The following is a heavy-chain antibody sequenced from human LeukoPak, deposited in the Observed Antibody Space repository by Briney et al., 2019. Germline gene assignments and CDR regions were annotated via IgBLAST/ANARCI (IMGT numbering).Heavy chain of an antibody. CDR3: ARDQVPRQWLPLGWFDP. CDR1: GCTFTSYG. J-gene: IGHJ5*02. Sequence: GASVKVSCKASGCTFTSYGISWVRQAPGQGLEWMGWISAYNGNTNYAQKLQGRVTMTTDTSTSTAYMELRSLRSDDTAVYYCARDQVPRQWLPLGWFDPWGQGTLVTVSS. V-gene: IGHV1-18*04. CDR2: ISAYNGNT. D-gene: IGHD6-19*01.